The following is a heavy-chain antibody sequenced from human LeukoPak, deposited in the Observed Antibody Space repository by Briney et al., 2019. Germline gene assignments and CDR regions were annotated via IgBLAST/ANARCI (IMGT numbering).Heavy chain of an antibody. D-gene: IGHD2-15*01. CDR1: GLSIGDNS. CDR3: ARGPNRWWVVSRNWGMDV. Sequence: PGGSLRLSCAASGLSIGDNSMHRVRQAPGKGLEWVSLISWDESTTYYSDSVKGRFTVSRDSSKNSLHLQMNSLRTEDTALYYCARGPNRWWVVSRNWGMDVWGQGTTVTVSS. J-gene: IGHJ6*02. CDR2: ISWDESTT. V-gene: IGHV3-43*01.